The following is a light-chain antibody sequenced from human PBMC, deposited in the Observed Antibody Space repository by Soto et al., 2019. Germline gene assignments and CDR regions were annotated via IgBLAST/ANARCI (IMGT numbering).Light chain of an antibody. CDR3: QQYYSTPT. J-gene: IGKJ1*01. V-gene: IGKV4-1*01. Sequence: DIVMTQSPDSLAVSLGERATINCKSSQSVLYSSNNKNYLAWYQQKPGQPPTLLIYWASTRDSGVPDRFSGSGSGTDFTLTISSLQAEDVAVYYCQQYYSTPTFGQGTKVEIK. CDR1: QSVLYSSNNKNY. CDR2: WAS.